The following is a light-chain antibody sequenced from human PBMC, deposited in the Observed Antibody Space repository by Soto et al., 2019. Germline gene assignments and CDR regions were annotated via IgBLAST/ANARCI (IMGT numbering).Light chain of an antibody. J-gene: IGKJ1*01. CDR1: QSVSSN. Sequence: EILMTQSPATLSVSPGERATLSCRASQSVSSNLAWYQQKPGQAPRLLIYGVSTRATGIPGRFSGSGSGTEFTLTISRLEPEDFAVYYCQQYGYAPWTFGQGTKVEIK. CDR2: GVS. CDR3: QQYGYAPWT. V-gene: IGKV3-15*01.